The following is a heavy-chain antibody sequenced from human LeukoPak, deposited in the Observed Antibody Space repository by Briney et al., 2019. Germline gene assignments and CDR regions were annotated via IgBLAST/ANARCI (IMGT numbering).Heavy chain of an antibody. CDR2: IRYDGSNK. V-gene: IGHV3-30*02. CDR3: AADRGGNSGFDY. D-gene: IGHD4-23*01. Sequence: GGSLRLSCAASGFTFSSYGMHWVRQAPGKGLEWVAFIRYDGSNKYYADSVKGRFTISRDNSKNTLYLQMNSLRAEDTAVYYCAADRGGNSGFDYWGQGTLVTVSS. CDR1: GFTFSSYG. J-gene: IGHJ4*02.